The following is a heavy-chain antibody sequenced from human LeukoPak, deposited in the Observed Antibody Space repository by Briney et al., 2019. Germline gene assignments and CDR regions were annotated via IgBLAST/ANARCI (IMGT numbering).Heavy chain of an antibody. CDR2: INQDGSDK. CDR1: GFIFSSCW. Sequence: PGGSLRLSCAASGFIFSSCWMSWVRQAPGKGLEWVASINQDGSDKRHADSVKGRFTISRDNAKNSLSLQVNSPRAEDTAVYYCATLKDAVTTFDNWGQGTLVTVSS. CDR3: ATLKDAVTTFDN. V-gene: IGHV3-7*01. D-gene: IGHD4-17*01. J-gene: IGHJ4*02.